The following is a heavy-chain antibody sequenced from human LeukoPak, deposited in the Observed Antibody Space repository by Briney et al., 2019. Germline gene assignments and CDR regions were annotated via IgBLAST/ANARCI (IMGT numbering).Heavy chain of an antibody. CDR2: IYTSGST. D-gene: IGHD4-23*01. CDR1: GGSISSGSYY. Sequence: PSETLSLTCTVSGGSISSGSYYWSWIRQPAGKGLEWIGRIYTSGSTNYNPSLKSRVTISVDTSKNQFSLKLSSVTAADTAVYYCARSNNYVGYNWFDPWGQGTLVTVSS. J-gene: IGHJ5*02. V-gene: IGHV4-61*02. CDR3: ARSNNYVGYNWFDP.